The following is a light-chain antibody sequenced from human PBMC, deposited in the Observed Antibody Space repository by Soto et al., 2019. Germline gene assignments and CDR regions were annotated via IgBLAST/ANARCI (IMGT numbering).Light chain of an antibody. CDR3: QQRNNWQVT. CDR1: QSVSSSY. Sequence: EIVLTQSPGTLSLSPGERATLSCRASQSVSSSYLAWYQQKPGQAPRLLIYGASSRATGIPDRFSGSGSGTDFTLSISSLEPEDFAVYYCQQRNNWQVTFGQGTRLEIK. CDR2: GAS. J-gene: IGKJ5*01. V-gene: IGKV3D-20*02.